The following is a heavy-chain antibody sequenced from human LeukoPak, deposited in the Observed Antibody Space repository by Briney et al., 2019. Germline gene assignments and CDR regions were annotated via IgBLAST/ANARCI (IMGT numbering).Heavy chain of an antibody. CDR3: ARASYNWNYRYYYYGMDV. CDR1: GGTFSSYA. Sequence: SVKVSCKASGGTFSSYAISWVRQAPGQGLEWMGGIIPIFGTANYAQKFQGRVTITADESTSTAYMELSSLRSEDTAVYYCARASYNWNYRYYYYGMDVWGQGTTVTVSS. CDR2: IIPIFGTA. D-gene: IGHD1-7*01. J-gene: IGHJ6*02. V-gene: IGHV1-69*13.